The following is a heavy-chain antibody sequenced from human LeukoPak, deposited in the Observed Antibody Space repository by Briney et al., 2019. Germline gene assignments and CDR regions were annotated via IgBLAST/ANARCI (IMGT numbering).Heavy chain of an antibody. J-gene: IGHJ3*02. V-gene: IGHV3-23*01. CDR2: ISGSGGST. CDR3: ARDFGAFDI. CDR1: GFTFSSYA. Sequence: GGSLRLSCAASGFTFSSYAMSWVRQAPGKGLEWVSAISGSGGSTYYADSVKGRFTISRDNAKNSLYLQMNSLRAEDTAVYYCARDFGAFDIWGQGTMVTVSS. D-gene: IGHD3-10*01.